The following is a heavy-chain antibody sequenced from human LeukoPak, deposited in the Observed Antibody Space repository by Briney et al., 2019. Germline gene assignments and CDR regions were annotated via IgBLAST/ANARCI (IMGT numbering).Heavy chain of an antibody. J-gene: IGHJ5*02. V-gene: IGHV3-74*01. CDR2: INSDGGST. CDR1: GFTFSSYW. D-gene: IGHD3-10*01. Sequence: GGSLRLSCAASGFTFSSYWMHWVRQAPGKGLVWVSRINSDGGSTFYADSVKGRFTISRDNAKNTLYLQMNGLRVEDTAVYYCARGWEFGAPWGQGTLVTVSS. CDR3: ARGWEFGAP.